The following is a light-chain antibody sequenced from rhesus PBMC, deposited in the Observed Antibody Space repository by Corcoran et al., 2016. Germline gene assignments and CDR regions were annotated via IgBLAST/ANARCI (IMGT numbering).Light chain of an antibody. Sequence: DIQMTQSPSSLSASVGDRVTITCRASENVNNYLNWYQQKPGKAPKFLIYKASTLKSGVPSRFSGRGSGTDYTFTISSLQPEDVATYYCQHGYGTPHSFGQGTKVEIK. J-gene: IGKJ2*01. CDR3: QHGYGTPHS. V-gene: IGKV1-74*01. CDR2: KAS. CDR1: ENVNNY.